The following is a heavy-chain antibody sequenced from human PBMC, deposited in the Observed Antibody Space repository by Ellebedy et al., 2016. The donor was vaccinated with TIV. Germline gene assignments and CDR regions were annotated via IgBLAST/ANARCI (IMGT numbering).Heavy chain of an antibody. CDR2: INHSGST. D-gene: IGHD6-19*01. V-gene: IGHV4-34*01. Sequence: MPGGSLRLSCAVYGGSFSGYYWSWIRQPPGKGLEWIGEINHSGSTNYNPSLKSRVTISVDTSKNQFSLKLSSVNAADTAVYYCARVLGIAVAGVAFLFDPWGQGTLVTVSS. CDR1: GGSFSGYY. J-gene: IGHJ5*02. CDR3: ARVLGIAVAGVAFLFDP.